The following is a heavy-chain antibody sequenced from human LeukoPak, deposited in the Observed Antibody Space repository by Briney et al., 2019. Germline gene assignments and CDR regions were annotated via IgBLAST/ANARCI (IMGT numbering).Heavy chain of an antibody. CDR2: INPNSGDT. J-gene: IGHJ5*02. CDR1: GYIFTGYY. Sequence: GASVKVSCKASGYIFTGYYMHWVRQAPGQGLEWMGWINPNSGDTNYAQKFQGRVTMTRDTSISTAYMELSRLRSDDTAVYYCARSYSGSLGWFDPWGQGTLVTVSS. D-gene: IGHD1-26*01. CDR3: ARSYSGSLGWFDP. V-gene: IGHV1-2*02.